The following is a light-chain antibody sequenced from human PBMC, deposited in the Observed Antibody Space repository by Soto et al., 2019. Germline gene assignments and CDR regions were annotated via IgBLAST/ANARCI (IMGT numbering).Light chain of an antibody. CDR1: QSISSW. V-gene: IGKV1-5*01. CDR2: AAS. Sequence: DIQMTQSPSTLSASVGDRVTITCRASQSISSWLAWYRQKPGKAPKLLIHAASSLDSGVPSRFSGSGSGTKFTLTISSLQPDDFATYYCQEYNSYSLTFGGGTKVVIK. CDR3: QEYNSYSLT. J-gene: IGKJ4*01.